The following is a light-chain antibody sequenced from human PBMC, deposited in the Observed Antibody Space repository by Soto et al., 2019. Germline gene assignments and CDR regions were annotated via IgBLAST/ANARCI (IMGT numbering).Light chain of an antibody. CDR1: QSVSRR. V-gene: IGKV3-11*01. CDR2: GAS. J-gene: IGKJ5*01. Sequence: EVVLTQSPGTLSLSPGGRATLSCRASQSVSRRLAWYQQRPGQSPRLLISGASMRASGIPARFSGSGSGTDFTLTISSLEPEDFAVYYCQQRSSWPTFGQGTRLEIK. CDR3: QQRSSWPT.